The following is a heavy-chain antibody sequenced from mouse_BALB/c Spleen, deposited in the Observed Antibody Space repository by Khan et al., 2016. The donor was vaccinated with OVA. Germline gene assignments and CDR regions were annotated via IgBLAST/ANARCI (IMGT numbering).Heavy chain of an antibody. J-gene: IGHJ4*01. Sequence: VQLKESGPGLAAPSQSLSITCTISGFSLTNYGVHWVRQPPGKGLEWLVVIWSDGSTTYNSALKSRLTITKDNSQSQVFLKMNSLQTDDTAIYFCARQPYYHYNIMDYWSQGTSVTVSS. V-gene: IGHV2-6-1*01. CDR2: IWSDGST. D-gene: IGHD2-10*01. CDR3: ARQPYYHYNIMDY. CDR1: GFSLTNYG.